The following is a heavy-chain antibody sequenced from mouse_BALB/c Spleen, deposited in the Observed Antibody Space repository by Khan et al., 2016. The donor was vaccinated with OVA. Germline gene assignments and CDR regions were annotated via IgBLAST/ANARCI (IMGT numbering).Heavy chain of an antibody. CDR1: GYSITSGYG. Sequence: EVELVESGPGLVKPSQSLSLTCTVTGYSITSGYGWNWIRQFPGNKLEWMGYISYSGSTNYNPSLKSRISITRETSKNQFFLQLNSVTTEDTATXYCARTARIKYWGRGTTLTVSS. CDR2: ISYSGST. D-gene: IGHD1-2*01. J-gene: IGHJ2*01. V-gene: IGHV3-2*02. CDR3: ARTARIKY.